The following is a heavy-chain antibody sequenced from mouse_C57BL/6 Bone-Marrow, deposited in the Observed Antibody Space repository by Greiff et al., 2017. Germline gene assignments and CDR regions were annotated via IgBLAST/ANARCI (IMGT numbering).Heavy chain of an antibody. D-gene: IGHD2-12*01. Sequence: GGGLVQPKGSLKLSCAASGFSFNTYAMNWVRQAPGKGLEWVARIRSKSNNYATYYADSVKDRFTISRDDSESMLYLQMNNLKTEDTAMYYCVRQRPLSMDYWGQGTSGTVSS. V-gene: IGHV10-1*01. J-gene: IGHJ4*01. CDR1: GFSFNTYA. CDR3: VRQRPLSMDY. CDR2: IRSKSNNYAT.